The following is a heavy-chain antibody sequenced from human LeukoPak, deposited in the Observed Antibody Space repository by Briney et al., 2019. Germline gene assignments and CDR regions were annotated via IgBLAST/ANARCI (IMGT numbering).Heavy chain of an antibody. CDR1: GGSISSYY. V-gene: IGHV4-59*01. D-gene: IGHD3-3*01. Sequence: PSETLSLTCTVSGGSISSYYWSWIRQPPGKGLEWIGYISYSGSTDYNPSLKSRVTLSIDTSKNQLSLQLKSVTAADTAVYYCARDWRVTGAFDIWGQGTMVTVSS. J-gene: IGHJ3*02. CDR2: ISYSGST. CDR3: ARDWRVTGAFDI.